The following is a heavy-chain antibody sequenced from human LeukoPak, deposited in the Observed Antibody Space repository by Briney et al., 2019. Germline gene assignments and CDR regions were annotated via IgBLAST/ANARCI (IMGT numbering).Heavy chain of an antibody. CDR3: AGLAVAGTEVDY. V-gene: IGHV1-69*13. D-gene: IGHD6-19*01. J-gene: IGHJ4*02. CDR1: GGTFSSYA. Sequence: SVTVSCKASGGTFSSYAISWVRQAPGQGLEWMGGIIPIFGTANYAQKFQGRVTITADESTSTAYMELSSLRSEDTAVYYCAGLAVAGTEVDYWGQGTLVTVSS. CDR2: IIPIFGTA.